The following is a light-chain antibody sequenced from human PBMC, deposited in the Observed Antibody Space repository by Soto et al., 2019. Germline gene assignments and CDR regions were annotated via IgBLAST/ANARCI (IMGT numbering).Light chain of an antibody. Sequence: QSVLTQPASVSGSPGRSITISCSGTSSDIGAYDHVAWFQQFPGKTPKLVIYSVSNRPPGVSYRFSGSKSGNTASLTISGLQADDEADYYCISYTVSRSYVFGPGTKVTVL. CDR2: SVS. J-gene: IGLJ1*01. CDR1: SSDIGAYDH. V-gene: IGLV2-14*01. CDR3: ISYTVSRSYV.